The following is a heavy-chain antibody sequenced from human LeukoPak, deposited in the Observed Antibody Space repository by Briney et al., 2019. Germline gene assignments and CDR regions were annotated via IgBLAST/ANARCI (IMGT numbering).Heavy chain of an antibody. J-gene: IGHJ4*02. Sequence: SETLSLTCTVSGVSISSYYWSWIRQPPGKGLEWIGEINHSRSTNYNPSLKSRVTISVDTSKKQFSLNLSSVTAADTAVYYCARHRGYSYGYYGGNPLDYWGQGTLVTVSS. CDR1: GVSISSYY. CDR3: ARHRGYSYGYYGGNPLDY. CDR2: INHSRST. D-gene: IGHD5-18*01. V-gene: IGHV4-34*01.